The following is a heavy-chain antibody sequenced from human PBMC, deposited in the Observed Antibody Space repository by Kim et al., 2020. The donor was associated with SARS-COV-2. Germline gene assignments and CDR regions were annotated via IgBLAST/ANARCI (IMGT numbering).Heavy chain of an antibody. CDR1: GGSISSSSYY. J-gene: IGHJ6*02. V-gene: IGHV4-39*07. Sequence: SETLSLTCTVSGGSISSSSYYWGWIRQPPGKGLEWIGSIYYSGSTYYNPSLKSRVTISVDTSKNQFSLKLSSVTAADTAVYYCARDKSGLPDVWGQGTTVTVSS. D-gene: IGHD4-17*01. CDR3: ARDKSGLPDV. CDR2: IYYSGST.